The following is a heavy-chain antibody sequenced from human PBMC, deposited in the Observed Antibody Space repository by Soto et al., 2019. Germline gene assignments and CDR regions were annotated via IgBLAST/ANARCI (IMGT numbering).Heavy chain of an antibody. D-gene: IGHD1-1*01. J-gene: IGHJ6*02. CDR2: IYSGGST. CDR1: GFTVSSNY. V-gene: IGHV3-66*01. Sequence: EVQLVESGGGLVQPGGSLRLSCAASGFTVSSNYMSWVRQAPGKGLEWVSVIYSGGSTYYADSVKGRFTISRDNSKXTXFLQMNSLRAEDTAVYYCARDWNEGAYYYYYYGMDVWGQGTTVTVSS. CDR3: ARDWNEGAYYYYYYGMDV.